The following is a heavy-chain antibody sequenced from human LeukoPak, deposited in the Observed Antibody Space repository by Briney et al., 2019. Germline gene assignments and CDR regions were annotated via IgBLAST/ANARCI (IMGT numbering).Heavy chain of an antibody. V-gene: IGHV3-30*18. CDR2: ISYDGSNK. J-gene: IGHJ6*04. D-gene: IGHD3-10*01. Sequence: GRSLRLSCAASGFTFSSYGMHWVRQAPGKGLEWVAVISYDGSNKYYADSVKGRLTISRDNSKNTLYLQMNSLRAEDTAVYYCANAMVRGVAYYYYYGMDVWGKGTTVTVSS. CDR3: ANAMVRGVAYYYYYGMDV. CDR1: GFTFSSYG.